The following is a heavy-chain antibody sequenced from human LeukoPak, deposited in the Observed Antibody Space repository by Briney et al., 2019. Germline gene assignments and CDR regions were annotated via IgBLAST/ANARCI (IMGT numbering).Heavy chain of an antibody. V-gene: IGHV3-74*01. D-gene: IGHD3-22*01. CDR3: ARSHYYDSSGYFSYYYGLDV. CDR1: GFTFSSYW. J-gene: IGHJ6*02. Sequence: GGSLTLSCAASGFTFSSYWMHWVRQAPGKGLVWVSRINSGGNSIRYADSVKDRFTIYRDNGKNTLDLQMNSLRAEDTAVYYCARSHYYDSSGYFSYYYGLDVWGQGTTVTVSS. CDR2: INSGGNSI.